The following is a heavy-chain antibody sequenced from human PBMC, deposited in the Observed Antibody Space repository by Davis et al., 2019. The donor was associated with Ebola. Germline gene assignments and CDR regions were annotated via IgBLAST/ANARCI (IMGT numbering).Heavy chain of an antibody. D-gene: IGHD2-2*01. CDR3: ARLVVVPAAVFNYYYGMDV. CDR1: GYSFTSYW. V-gene: IGHV5-10-1*01. Sequence: PGGSLRLSCKGSGYSFTSYWISWVRQMPGKGLEWMGRIDPSDSYTNYSPSFQGHVTISADKSISTAYLQWSSLKASDTAMYYCARLVVVPAAVFNYYYGMDVWGQGTTVTVSS. CDR2: IDPSDSYT. J-gene: IGHJ6*02.